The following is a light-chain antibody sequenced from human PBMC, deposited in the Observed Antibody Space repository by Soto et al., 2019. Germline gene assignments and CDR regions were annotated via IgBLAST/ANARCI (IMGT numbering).Light chain of an antibody. CDR3: TSYTSSITDV. J-gene: IGLJ1*01. CDR1: SSDVGGYNF. Sequence: QSVLTQPASVSGSPGQSITISCTGTSSDVGGYNFVSWYQHHPGKAHKLIIYDVTNRPSGISNRFSGSKSGNTASLTISGLQAEDEADYYCTSYTSSITDVFGTGTKVTVL. CDR2: DVT. V-gene: IGLV2-14*03.